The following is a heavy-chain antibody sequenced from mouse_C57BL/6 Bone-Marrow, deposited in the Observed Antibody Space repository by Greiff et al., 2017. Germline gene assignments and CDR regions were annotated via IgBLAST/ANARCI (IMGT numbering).Heavy chain of an antibody. V-gene: IGHV1-53*01. D-gene: IGHD2-1*01. CDR2: INPSNGGT. Sequence: QVQLQQPGTELVKPGASVKLSCKASGYTFTSYCMHWVKQRPGQGLEWIGNINPSNGGTNYNEKFKSKATLTVDKSSSTAYMQVSSLTSEDSAGCYCARSRGYYGNYVSNWVQGTTLTVSS. CDR1: GYTFTSYC. CDR3: ARSRGYYGNYVSN. J-gene: IGHJ2*01.